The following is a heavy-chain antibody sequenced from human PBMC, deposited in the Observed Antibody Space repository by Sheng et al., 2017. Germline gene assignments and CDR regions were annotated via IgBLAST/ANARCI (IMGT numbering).Heavy chain of an antibody. V-gene: IGHV3-11*05. D-gene: IGHD1-1*01. CDR2: ISSAGSYT. Sequence: QVQLEESGGGLVKPGGSLRLSCSVSGFTFSDYSMNWIRQAPGKGLEWVSYISSAGSYTSYADSVKGRLTISRDNARNSLFLQMNSLRAEDTAVYYCARSLERWNEYDHWGQGTLVTVSS. CDR3: ARSLERWNEYDH. J-gene: IGHJ4*02. CDR1: GFTFSDYS.